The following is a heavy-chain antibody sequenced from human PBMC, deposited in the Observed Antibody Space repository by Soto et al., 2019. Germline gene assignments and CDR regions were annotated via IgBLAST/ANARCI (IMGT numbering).Heavy chain of an antibody. CDR3: ARDQTGITTAGGGRIDR. V-gene: IGHV3-30-3*01. Sequence: QVQLVESGGGVVQPGRSLRLSCAASGFTFSTHAMHWVRQAPGKGLECVAIVSFDGSNKYYADSVKGRFTISRDNSKNTRYLQMSGLPPEDTAFYYCARDQTGITTAGGGRIDRWGQGTLVTVSS. CDR2: VSFDGSNK. CDR1: GFTFSTHA. J-gene: IGHJ5*02. D-gene: IGHD6-13*01.